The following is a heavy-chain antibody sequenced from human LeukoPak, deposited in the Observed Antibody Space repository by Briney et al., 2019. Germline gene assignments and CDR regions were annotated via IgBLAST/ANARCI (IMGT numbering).Heavy chain of an antibody. CDR1: GYTFTSYD. J-gene: IGHJ4*02. CDR3: ARGRKSSYGDYSPAGY. V-gene: IGHV1-8*01. CDR2: MNPNSGNT. D-gene: IGHD4-17*01. Sequence: GASVKVSCKASGYTFTSYDINWVRQATGQGLEWMGWMNPNSGNTGYAQKFQGRVTMTRNTSISTAYMELSSLRSEDTAVYYCARGRKSSYGDYSPAGYWGQGTLVTVSS.